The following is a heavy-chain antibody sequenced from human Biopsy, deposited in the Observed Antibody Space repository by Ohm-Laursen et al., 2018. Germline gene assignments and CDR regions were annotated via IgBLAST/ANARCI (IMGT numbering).Heavy chain of an antibody. CDR3: ARNTGWYGDLYYFDY. V-gene: IGHV1-46*01. Sequence: ASVKVSCKASGYSFTSYYMHWVRQAPGQGLEWMGMIDSSGSTTSYPQIFQGRVTMIRDTSKSTVYMELSSLRSADTAVYFCARNTGWYGDLYYFDYWGQGTLVTVSS. D-gene: IGHD6-19*01. CDR1: GYSFTSYY. CDR2: IDSSGSTT. J-gene: IGHJ4*02.